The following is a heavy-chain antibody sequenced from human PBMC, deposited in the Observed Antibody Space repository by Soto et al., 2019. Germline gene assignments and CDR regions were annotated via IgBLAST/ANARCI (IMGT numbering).Heavy chain of an antibody. Sequence: QLQLQESGPGLVKPSETLSLTCTVSGGSISSSSYYWGWIRQPPGKGLEWIGSIYYSGSTYYNPSLKSRVTISVDTSKNQFSLKLSSVTAADTAVYYCASLSYCSSTSCPYGMDVWGQGTTVTVSS. CDR2: IYYSGST. CDR1: GGSISSSSYY. CDR3: ASLSYCSSTSCPYGMDV. V-gene: IGHV4-39*01. J-gene: IGHJ6*02. D-gene: IGHD2-2*01.